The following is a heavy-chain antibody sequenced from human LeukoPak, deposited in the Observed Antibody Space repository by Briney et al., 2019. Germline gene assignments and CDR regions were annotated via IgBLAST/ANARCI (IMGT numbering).Heavy chain of an antibody. CDR2: ISSSSSTI. V-gene: IGHV3-48*01. J-gene: IGHJ4*02. CDR3: ATAVASSSGWYADY. CDR1: GFTFSSYS. Sequence: GGSLRLSCAASGFTFSSYSMNWVRQAPGKGLEWVSYISSSSSTIYYADSVKGRFTVSRDNSKSTLYLQMNSLRAEDTAVYYCATAVASSSGWYADYWGQGTLVTVSS. D-gene: IGHD6-19*01.